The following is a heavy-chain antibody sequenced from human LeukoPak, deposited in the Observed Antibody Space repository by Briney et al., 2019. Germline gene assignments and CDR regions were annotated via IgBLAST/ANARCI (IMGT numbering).Heavy chain of an antibody. J-gene: IGHJ4*02. V-gene: IGHV3-74*01. Sequence: GGSLRLSCAASGFTFSSYWMHWVRQAPGKGLAWVSRINSDGSSTSYADSVKGRFTISRDNAKNTLYLQMNSLTAEDTAVYYCAKDSRGYNRPVDYWGQGTLVTVSS. CDR1: GFTFSSYW. D-gene: IGHD5-18*01. CDR3: AKDSRGYNRPVDY. CDR2: INSDGSST.